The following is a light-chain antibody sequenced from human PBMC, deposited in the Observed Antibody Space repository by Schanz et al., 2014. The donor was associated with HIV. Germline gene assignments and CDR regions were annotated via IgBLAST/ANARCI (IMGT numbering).Light chain of an antibody. Sequence: EIVLTQSPGTLSLSPGDRATLSCRASQSVSSNFLAWYQQKSGQAPRLLVYGASSRATGIPDRFSGSGSGTDFTLTISRLEPEDFAVYYCQQYGGSPKLTFGGGTKVEIK. V-gene: IGKV3-20*01. CDR3: QQYGGSPKLT. CDR1: QSVSSNF. J-gene: IGKJ4*01. CDR2: GAS.